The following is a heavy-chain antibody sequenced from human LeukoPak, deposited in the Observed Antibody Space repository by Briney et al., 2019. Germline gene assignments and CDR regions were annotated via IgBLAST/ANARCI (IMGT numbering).Heavy chain of an antibody. CDR3: AKIGPSRGGWHLQDY. Sequence: PGGSLRLSCAASGFTFSSYWMSWVRQAPGKGLEWVANIKQDGSEKYYVDSVKGRFTISRDNAKNSLYLQMNSLRAEDTAVYYCAKIGPSRGGWHLQDYWGQGTLVTVSS. CDR2: IKQDGSEK. D-gene: IGHD6-19*01. CDR1: GFTFSSYW. V-gene: IGHV3-7*01. J-gene: IGHJ4*02.